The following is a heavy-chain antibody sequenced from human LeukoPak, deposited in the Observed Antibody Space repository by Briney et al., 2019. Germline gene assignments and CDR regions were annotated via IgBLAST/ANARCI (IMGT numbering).Heavy chain of an antibody. CDR3: AAVFGSGYYYYFDY. Sequence: GASVKVSCKASGFSFSSSSMQWVRQARGQRLEWIGWLAVSSGNTNYAQKFQGRVTITRDMSTSTAYTELSSLRSEDTALYYCAAVFGSGYYYYFDYWGQGSLVTVSS. CDR1: GFSFSSSS. CDR2: LAVSSGNT. V-gene: IGHV1-58*02. J-gene: IGHJ4*02. D-gene: IGHD3-22*01.